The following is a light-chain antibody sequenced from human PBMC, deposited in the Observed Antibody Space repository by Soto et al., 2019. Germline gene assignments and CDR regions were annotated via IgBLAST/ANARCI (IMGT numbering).Light chain of an antibody. CDR1: SSNIGSNS. Sequence: QAVVTQPPSASGTPGQRVTISCSGRSSNIGSNSVYWYQQFPGTAPKLLIYRNNQRPSGVPDRFSGSKSGTSASLAISGLRSEDEADYHCAAWDDSLSGPVFGGGTKVTVL. V-gene: IGLV1-47*01. CDR3: AAWDDSLSGPV. J-gene: IGLJ2*01. CDR2: RNN.